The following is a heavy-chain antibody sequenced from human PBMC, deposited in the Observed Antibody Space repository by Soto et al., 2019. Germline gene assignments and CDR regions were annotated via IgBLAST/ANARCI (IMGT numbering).Heavy chain of an antibody. V-gene: IGHV3-30*18. Sequence: QVQLVESGGGVVQPGRSLRLYCAASGFTFSSYGMHWVRQAPGKGLEWVAVISYAGSNKYYADSVKGRFTISRDNSKNTRYLLMYRLRAEDTAVYYCAKAGQAMVRFRGSAYYGMDVWGLGTTVTVSS. J-gene: IGHJ6*02. D-gene: IGHD5-18*01. CDR2: ISYAGSNK. CDR1: GFTFSSYG. CDR3: AKAGQAMVRFRGSAYYGMDV.